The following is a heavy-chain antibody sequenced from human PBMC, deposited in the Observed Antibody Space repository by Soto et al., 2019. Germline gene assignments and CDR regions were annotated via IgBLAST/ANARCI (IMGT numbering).Heavy chain of an antibody. D-gene: IGHD5-18*01. J-gene: IGHJ4*02. CDR3: ARTLRRIQLWSYFDY. V-gene: IGHV3-30-3*01. Sequence: AGGSLRLSCAASGFTFSSYAMHWVRQAPGKGLEWVAVISYDGSNKYYADSVKGRFTISRDNSKNTLYLQMNSLRAEDTAVYYCARTLRRIQLWSYFDYWGQGTPVTVSS. CDR2: ISYDGSNK. CDR1: GFTFSSYA.